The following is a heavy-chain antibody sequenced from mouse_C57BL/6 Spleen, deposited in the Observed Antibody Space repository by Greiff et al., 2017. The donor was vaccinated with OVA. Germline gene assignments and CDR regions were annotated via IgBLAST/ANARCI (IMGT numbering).Heavy chain of an antibody. CDR1: GFTFSSYA. J-gene: IGHJ1*03. Sequence: EVKLVESGEGLVKPGGSLKLSCAASGFTFSSYAMSWVRQTPEKRLEWVAYISSGGDYIYYADTVKGRFTMSRDNARNTLYLQMSSLKSEDTAMYYCTRVRGPGVHWYFDVWGTGTTVTVSS. V-gene: IGHV5-9-1*02. D-gene: IGHD3-3*01. CDR3: TRVRGPGVHWYFDV. CDR2: ISSGGDYI.